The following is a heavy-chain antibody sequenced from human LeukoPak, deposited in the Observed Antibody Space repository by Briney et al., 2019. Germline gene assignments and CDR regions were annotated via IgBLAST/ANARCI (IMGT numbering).Heavy chain of an antibody. CDR3: ARAPPYYYDSSGSIIEGY. V-gene: IGHV3-53*04. CDR1: GFTVGSNY. J-gene: IGHJ4*02. D-gene: IGHD3-22*01. CDR2: IYSGGST. Sequence: GGSLRLSCAASGFTVGSNYMSWVRQAPGKGLEWVSVIYSGGSTYYADSVKGRFTISRHNSKNTLYLQMNSLRAEDTAVYYCARAPPYYYDSSGSIIEGYWGQGTLVTVSS.